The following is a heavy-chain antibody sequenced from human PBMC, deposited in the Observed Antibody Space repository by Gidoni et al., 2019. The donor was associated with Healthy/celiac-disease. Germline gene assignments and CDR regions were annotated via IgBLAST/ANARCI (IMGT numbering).Heavy chain of an antibody. D-gene: IGHD6-13*01. CDR1: GGSISSHRHY. Sequence: QLQLQESGPGLVKPSETLSLTCTVSGGSISSHRHYWGWIRQPPGKGLEWIGSIHYSGSTYYNPSLKSRLTISVDTSKNQFSLRLSSVTAADTAVYYCARQQQLVRRWFDPWGQGTLVTVSS. CDR3: ARQQQLVRRWFDP. V-gene: IGHV4-39*01. J-gene: IGHJ5*02. CDR2: IHYSGST.